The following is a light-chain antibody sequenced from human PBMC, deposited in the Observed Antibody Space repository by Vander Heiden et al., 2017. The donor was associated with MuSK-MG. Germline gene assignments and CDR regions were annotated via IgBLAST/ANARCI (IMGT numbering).Light chain of an antibody. J-gene: IGKJ1*01. CDR1: QSVRSSY. Sequence: ENVLTQSPGTLSLSPGERATLSCRASQSVRSSYLAWYQHKPGQAHRLLIYDASSRATGIPDRFSGSGSGTDFTLTISRLEPEDFAVYYCHQYGSSPWTFGQGTKVEIK. CDR3: HQYGSSPWT. V-gene: IGKV3-20*01. CDR2: DAS.